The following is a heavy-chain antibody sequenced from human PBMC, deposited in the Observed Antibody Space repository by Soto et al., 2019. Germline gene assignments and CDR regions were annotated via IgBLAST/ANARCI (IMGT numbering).Heavy chain of an antibody. V-gene: IGHV5-51*01. CDR2: IYPGDSDT. Sequence: PGESLKISCKGSGYSFTSYWIGWVRQMPGKGLEWMGIIYPGDSDTRYSPSFQGQVTISADKSISTAYLQWSSLKASDTAMYYCARLGPGYEILTGYENWFDPWGQGTLVTVSS. CDR1: GYSFTSYW. D-gene: IGHD3-9*01. CDR3: ARLGPGYEILTGYENWFDP. J-gene: IGHJ5*02.